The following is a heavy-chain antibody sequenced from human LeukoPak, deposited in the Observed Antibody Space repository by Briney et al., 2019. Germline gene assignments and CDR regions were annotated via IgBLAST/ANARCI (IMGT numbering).Heavy chain of an antibody. D-gene: IGHD2-21*02. CDR2: IKQDGSEK. CDR1: GFTFSSYW. J-gene: IGHJ6*02. Sequence: PGGSLRLSCAASGFTFSSYWMSWVRQAPGKGLEWVANIKQDGSEKYYVDSVKGRFTISRDNAKNSLYLQMNSLRAEDTAVYYCARDRGIVVVTAMGMDVWGQGTTVTVSS. CDR3: ARDRGIVVVTAMGMDV. V-gene: IGHV3-7*01.